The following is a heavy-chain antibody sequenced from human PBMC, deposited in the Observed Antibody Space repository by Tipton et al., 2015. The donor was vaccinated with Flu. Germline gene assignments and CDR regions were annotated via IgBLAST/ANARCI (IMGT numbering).Heavy chain of an antibody. V-gene: IGHV1-69*06. J-gene: IGHJ5*02. CDR1: GGTFSSYA. D-gene: IGHD6-6*01. Sequence: QLVQSGAEVKKPGSSVKVSCKASGGTFSSYAISWVRQAPGQGLEWMGGIIPIFGTANYAQKFQGRVTITADKSTSTAYMELSSLRSEDTAVYYCARDYPDAPYSSSSNFVFDPWGQGTLVTVSS. CDR3: ARDYPDAPYSSSSNFVFDP. CDR2: IIPIFGTA.